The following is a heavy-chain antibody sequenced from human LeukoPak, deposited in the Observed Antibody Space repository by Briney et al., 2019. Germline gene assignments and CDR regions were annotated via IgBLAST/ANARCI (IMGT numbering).Heavy chain of an antibody. D-gene: IGHD6-13*01. V-gene: IGHV4-4*07. CDR3: ARQDYSSSSYYFDY. Sequence: SETLSLTCTVSGGSISSYYWSWLRQPAGKGLEWIGRIYTSGSTNYNPPLKSRVTMSVDRSKNHFSLKLSSVTAADTALYYCARQDYSSSSYYFDYWGQGTLVTVSS. J-gene: IGHJ4*02. CDR1: GGSISSYY. CDR2: IYTSGST.